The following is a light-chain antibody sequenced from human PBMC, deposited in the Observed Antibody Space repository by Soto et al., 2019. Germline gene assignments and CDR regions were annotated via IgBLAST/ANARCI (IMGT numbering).Light chain of an antibody. Sequence: EIVLTQSPATLSLSPGERATLSCRASQSVSSYLTWYQQKPGQAPRLLIYDASNRATGIPARFSGSGSGTDFTLTISSLEPEDGAVYYCQQRSNWPPMYTFGQGTKLEIK. CDR2: DAS. J-gene: IGKJ2*01. V-gene: IGKV3-11*01. CDR1: QSVSSY. CDR3: QQRSNWPPMYT.